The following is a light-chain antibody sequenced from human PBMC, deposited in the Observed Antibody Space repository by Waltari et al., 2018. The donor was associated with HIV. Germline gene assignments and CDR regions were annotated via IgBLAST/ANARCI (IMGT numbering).Light chain of an antibody. Sequence: DIQLTQSPSLLSASVGDRVTISCRANHGIGNYLAWYQQKPGKAPQLLIYIASTLQSGVPSRFSGSGFGTEFTLTISSLQPEDFATYYCQQLNYYPHTFGQGTKVEIK. CDR3: QQLNYYPHT. CDR1: HGIGNY. V-gene: IGKV1-9*01. CDR2: IAS. J-gene: IGKJ2*01.